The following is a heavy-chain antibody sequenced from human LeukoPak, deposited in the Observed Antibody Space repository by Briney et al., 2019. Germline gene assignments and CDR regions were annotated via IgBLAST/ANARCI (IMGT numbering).Heavy chain of an antibody. V-gene: IGHV4-31*03. Sequence: SETLSLTCTVSGGSISSGGYYWSWIRQHPGKGLEWIGYIYYSGSTYYNPSLKSRVTISVDTSKNQFSLKLSSVPAADTAVYYCARDTRDAFDIWGQGTMVTVSS. J-gene: IGHJ3*02. CDR2: IYYSGST. CDR3: ARDTRDAFDI. CDR1: GGSISSGGYY.